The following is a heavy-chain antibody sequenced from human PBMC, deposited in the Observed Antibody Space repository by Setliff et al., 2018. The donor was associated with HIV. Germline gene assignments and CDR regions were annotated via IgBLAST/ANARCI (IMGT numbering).Heavy chain of an antibody. CDR2: INPNSGDT. Sequence: GASVKVSCKASGYIFIGYYLHWVRQAPGQGLEWMGWINPNSGDTNYEQKFQGRVTMTRDTSISTAYMELSRLRSDDTAVYYCARDPPGHYFDFWGQGTLVTVSS. CDR1: GYIFIGYY. D-gene: IGHD1-1*01. J-gene: IGHJ4*02. V-gene: IGHV1-2*02. CDR3: ARDPPGHYFDF.